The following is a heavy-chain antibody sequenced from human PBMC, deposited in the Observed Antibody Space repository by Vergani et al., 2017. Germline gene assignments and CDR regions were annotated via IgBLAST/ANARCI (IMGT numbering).Heavy chain of an antibody. V-gene: IGHV1-3*01. D-gene: IGHD6-13*01. CDR2: IKAGNGNT. J-gene: IGHJ4*02. CDR3: ARDSGIAAAGTRGQFNY. Sequence: QVQLVQSGAEVKKPGASVKVSCKASGYTFTSYAMHWVRQAPGQRLEWMGWIKAGNGNTEYSQKFQGRVTITRDPSASTAYMKLSSLRSEDTAVDYCARDSGIAAAGTRGQFNYWGQGTLVTVSS. CDR1: GYTFTSYA.